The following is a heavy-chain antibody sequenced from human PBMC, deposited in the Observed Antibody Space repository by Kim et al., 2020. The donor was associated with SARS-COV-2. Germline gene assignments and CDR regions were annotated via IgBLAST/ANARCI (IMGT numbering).Heavy chain of an antibody. CDR3: ARVARGLELPVS. CDR1: GFTVSSNY. V-gene: IGHV3-53*01. Sequence: GGSLRLSCAASGFTVSSNYMSWVRQAPGKGLEWVSVIYSGGSTYYADSVKGRFTISRDNSKNTLYLQMNSLRAEDTAVYYCARVARGLELPVSWGQGTLVTVSS. J-gene: IGHJ4*02. D-gene: IGHD1-7*01. CDR2: IYSGGST.